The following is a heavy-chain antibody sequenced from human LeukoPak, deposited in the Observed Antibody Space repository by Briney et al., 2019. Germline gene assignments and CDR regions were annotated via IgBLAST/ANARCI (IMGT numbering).Heavy chain of an antibody. D-gene: IGHD3-10*01. Sequence: GGSLRLSCAASGFTFSSYAMHWVRQAPGKGLEWVAVISYDGSNKYYADSVKGRFTISRDNSKNTLYLQMNSLRAEDTAVYYCARDSPLYGSGNYRSPDGWGQGTLVTVSS. J-gene: IGHJ4*02. CDR1: GFTFSSYA. CDR3: ARDSPLYGSGNYRSPDG. V-gene: IGHV3-30*04. CDR2: ISYDGSNK.